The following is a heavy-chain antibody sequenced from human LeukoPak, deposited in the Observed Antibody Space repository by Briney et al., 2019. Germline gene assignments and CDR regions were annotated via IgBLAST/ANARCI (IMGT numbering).Heavy chain of an antibody. V-gene: IGHV5-51*01. CDR1: GYSSTGYW. J-gene: IGHJ3*02. Sequence: HGESLKISCKASGYSSTGYWITWVGQLPGKGLEWTGIFYPGHSDTRYSPSFQGQVTISADKSNRTAYVQWSSLKASDTAMYYCARRIDCSSTSCRAFDIWGQGTMVTVSS. D-gene: IGHD2-2*01. CDR2: FYPGHSDT. CDR3: ARRIDCSSTSCRAFDI.